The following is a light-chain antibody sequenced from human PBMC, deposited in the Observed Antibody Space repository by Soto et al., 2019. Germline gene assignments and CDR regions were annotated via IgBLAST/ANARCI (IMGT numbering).Light chain of an antibody. Sequence: SCTGTSSDVGSYNLVSWYQHHPGKAPKLMIYEGSKRPSGVSNRFSGSKSGNTASLTISGLQAEDEADYYCCSYAGSRVFGGGTKLTVL. CDR3: CSYAGSRV. CDR1: SSDVGSYNL. J-gene: IGLJ3*02. V-gene: IGLV2-23*01. CDR2: EGS.